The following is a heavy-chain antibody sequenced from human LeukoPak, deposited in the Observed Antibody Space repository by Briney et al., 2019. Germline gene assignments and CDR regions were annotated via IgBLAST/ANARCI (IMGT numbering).Heavy chain of an antibody. CDR1: GFTFSSYS. CDR2: ISSSSSYI. CDR3: ARDRDYGGNVPFDY. J-gene: IGHJ4*02. Sequence: GGSLRLSCAASGFTFSSYSMNWVRQAPGKGLEWVSSISSSSSYIYYADSVKGRFTISRDNAKNSLYLQMNSLRAEDTAVYYCARDRDYGGNVPFDYWGQGTLVTVSS. V-gene: IGHV3-21*01. D-gene: IGHD4-23*01.